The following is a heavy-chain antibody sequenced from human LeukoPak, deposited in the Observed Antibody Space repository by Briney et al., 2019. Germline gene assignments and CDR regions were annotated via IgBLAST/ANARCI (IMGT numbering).Heavy chain of an antibody. V-gene: IGHV3-30*01. D-gene: IGHD5-18*01. J-gene: IGHJ4*02. Sequence: GRSLRLSCAASGFTFSSYAMHWVRQAPGKGLEWVAVVSYDGSNKFYADSVKGRFTISRDNSKNTLFLQMNSLTAEDTAVYYCARDRSQRAYSYGPDGEWGQGTLVTASS. CDR1: GFTFSSYA. CDR2: VSYDGSNK. CDR3: ARDRSQRAYSYGPDGE.